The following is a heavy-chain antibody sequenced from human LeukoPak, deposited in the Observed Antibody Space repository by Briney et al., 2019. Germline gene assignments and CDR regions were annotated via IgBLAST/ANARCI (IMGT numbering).Heavy chain of an antibody. Sequence: PSETLSLTCTVSGGSVSSGSYYWSWIRQPPGKGLEWIGYIYYSGSTNYNPSLKSRVTISVDTSKNQFSLKLSSVTAADTAVYYCARVYSSSWYYFDYWGQGTLVTASS. J-gene: IGHJ4*02. CDR3: ARVYSSSWYYFDY. CDR1: GGSVSSGSYY. V-gene: IGHV4-61*01. D-gene: IGHD6-13*01. CDR2: IYYSGST.